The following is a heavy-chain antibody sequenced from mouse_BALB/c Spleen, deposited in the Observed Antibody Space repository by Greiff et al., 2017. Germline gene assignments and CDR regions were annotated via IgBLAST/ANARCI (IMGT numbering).Heavy chain of an antibody. CDR1: GYSFTSYW. V-gene: IGHV1-5*01. D-gene: IGHD4-1*01. CDR3: TREGDWDYFDY. Sequence: VQLQQSGTVLARPGASVKMSCKASGYSFTSYWMHWVKQRPGQGLEWIGAIYPGNSDTSYNQKFKGKAKLTAVTSASTAYMELSSLTNEDSAVYYCTREGDWDYFDYWGQGTTLTVSS. CDR2: IYPGNSDT. J-gene: IGHJ2*01.